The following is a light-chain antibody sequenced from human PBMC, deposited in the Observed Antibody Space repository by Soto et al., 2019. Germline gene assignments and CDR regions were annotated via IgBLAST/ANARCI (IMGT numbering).Light chain of an antibody. CDR1: QSVTTVY. J-gene: IGKJ1*01. Sequence: ENVLTQSPDILYVYPGEGATLSCRASQSVTTVYLAWYHQKTGQAPRLLIYGTSSRATGVPDRFRASGSATDFTLTITRLEPEDFAVYYCPQCGDSLWTFGQGTRVEIK. V-gene: IGKV3-20*01. CDR3: PQCGDSLWT. CDR2: GTS.